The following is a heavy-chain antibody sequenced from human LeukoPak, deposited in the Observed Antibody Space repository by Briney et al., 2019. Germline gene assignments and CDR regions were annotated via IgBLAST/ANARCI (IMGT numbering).Heavy chain of an antibody. J-gene: IGHJ5*02. V-gene: IGHV1-18*01. CDR2: ISAYNGNT. CDR1: GYTFTSYD. CDR3: AATQYDFWSGYPNWFDP. D-gene: IGHD3-3*01. Sequence: GASVKVSCKASGYTFTSYDFNWVRQAPGQGLEWMGWISAYNGNTNYAQKLQGRVTMTTDTSTSTAYMELRSLRSDDTAVYYCAATQYDFWSGYPNWFDPWGQGTLVTVSS.